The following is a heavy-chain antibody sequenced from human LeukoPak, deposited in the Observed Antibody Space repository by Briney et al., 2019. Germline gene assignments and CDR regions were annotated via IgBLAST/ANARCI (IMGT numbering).Heavy chain of an antibody. CDR2: IRFDGTGA. J-gene: IGHJ3*02. Sequence: PGGSLRLSCAASGFIFTNYGMLWVRGAPGRGLEWVAFIRFDGTGAYYGDSVKGRFTVSRDNSNNTLYLQMNSLRAEYTAVYYCAKVPVVMIDVVFVIWGERTM. CDR1: GFIFTNYG. V-gene: IGHV3-30*02. CDR3: AKVPVVMIDVVFVI. D-gene: IGHD3-22*01.